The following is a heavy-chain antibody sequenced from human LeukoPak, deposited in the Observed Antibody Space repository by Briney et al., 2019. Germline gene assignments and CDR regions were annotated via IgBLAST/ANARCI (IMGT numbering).Heavy chain of an antibody. J-gene: IGHJ5*02. CDR3: ARHPQYYDILTGYSEGNWFDP. V-gene: IGHV3-30*04. CDR2: ISYDGSNE. D-gene: IGHD3-9*01. CDR1: GFTFSSYV. Sequence: GGSLRLSCAASGFTFSSYVMHWVRQAPGKGLEWVAIISYDGSNEYYADSVKGRFTISRDNSKNTLYLQMNSLRAADTAVYYCARHPQYYDILTGYSEGNWFDPWGQGTLVTVSS.